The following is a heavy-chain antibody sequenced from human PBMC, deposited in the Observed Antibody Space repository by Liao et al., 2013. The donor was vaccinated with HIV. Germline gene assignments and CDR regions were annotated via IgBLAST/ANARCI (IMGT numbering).Heavy chain of an antibody. CDR1: SGSFRVDY. Sequence: QVQLQESGSGLVKPSETLSLTCAVYSGSFRVDYWSWIRQPPREGAWSGLGKVYHSGSTFYNPSLKSRVTISGDTSKNQFSLNLRSVTAADTAVYYCAGGDESSSLHHWGQGTLVTVSS. V-gene: IGHV4-34*01. CDR2: VYHSGST. CDR3: AGGDESSSLHH. J-gene: IGHJ5*02. D-gene: IGHD6-6*01.